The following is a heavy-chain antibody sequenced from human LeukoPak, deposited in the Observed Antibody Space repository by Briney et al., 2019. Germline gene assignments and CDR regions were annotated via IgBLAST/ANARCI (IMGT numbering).Heavy chain of an antibody. D-gene: IGHD3-10*01. CDR1: GGSISSGGYY. V-gene: IGHV4-31*03. CDR2: IYYSGST. Sequence: SQTLSLTCTVSGGSISSGGYYWSWIRQHPGKGLEWIGYIYYSGSTYYNPSLKSRVTISVDTSKNQFSLKLSSVTAADTAVYYCARETYYYDSGSYPFDYWGQGTLVTVSS. CDR3: ARETYYYDSGSYPFDY. J-gene: IGHJ4*02.